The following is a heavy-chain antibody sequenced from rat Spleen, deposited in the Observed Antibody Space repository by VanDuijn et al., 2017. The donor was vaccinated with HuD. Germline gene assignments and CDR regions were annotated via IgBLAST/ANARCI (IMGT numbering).Heavy chain of an antibody. D-gene: IGHD4-4*01. CDR1: GFTFNNYD. Sequence: EVQLVESGGDLVQPGGSLKLSCAASGFTFNNYDMAWVRQAPTKGLEWVASISPSGGGTWYRDSVKGRFTVSRDNANSTLYLQMDSLRSEDTATYYCARQETSGFSNWFGYWGQGTLVTVSS. CDR2: ISPSGGGT. V-gene: IGHV5-25*01. J-gene: IGHJ3*01. CDR3: ARQETSGFSNWFGY.